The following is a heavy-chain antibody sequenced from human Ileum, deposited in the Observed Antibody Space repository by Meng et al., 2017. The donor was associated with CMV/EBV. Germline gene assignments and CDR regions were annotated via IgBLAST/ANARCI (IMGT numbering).Heavy chain of an antibody. CDR1: GYSFTTHY. J-gene: IGHJ6*02. CDR3: ARVYSFYGMDV. D-gene: IGHD2-15*01. Sequence: SCMASGYSFTTHYIHWMRQVRGQGLEWVGIINPSGGSARYAEKFQGRLTMTSDMSTSTVYMEMSKLTSEDAAVYYCARVYSFYGMDVWGQGTSVTVSS. V-gene: IGHV1-46*01. CDR2: INPSGGSA.